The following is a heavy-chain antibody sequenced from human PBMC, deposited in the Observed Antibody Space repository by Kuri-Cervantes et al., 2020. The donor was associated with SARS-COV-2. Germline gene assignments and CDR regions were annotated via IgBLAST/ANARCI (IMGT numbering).Heavy chain of an antibody. CDR1: GGTFSSYA. Sequence: SVKVSCKASGGTFSSYAISWVRQAPGQGLEWMGRTIPILGTANYAQKFQGRVTITADKSTSTAYMELSSLRSEDTAVYYCARDFIAAAGIDYWGQGTLVTVSS. J-gene: IGHJ4*02. CDR2: TIPILGTA. CDR3: ARDFIAAAGIDY. D-gene: IGHD6-13*01. V-gene: IGHV1-69*04.